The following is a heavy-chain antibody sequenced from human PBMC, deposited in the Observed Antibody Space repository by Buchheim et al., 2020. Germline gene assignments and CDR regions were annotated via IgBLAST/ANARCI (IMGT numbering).Heavy chain of an antibody. D-gene: IGHD3-3*01. J-gene: IGHJ3*02. V-gene: IGHV3-30*18. Sequence: QVQLVESGGGVVQPGRSLRLSCAASGFTFSSYGMHWVRQAPGKGLEWVAVISYDGSNKYYADSVKGRFTISRDNSKNTLYLQMNSLRAEDTAVYYCAKDWTRYRTIFGSPDIWGQGT. CDR2: ISYDGSNK. CDR3: AKDWTRYRTIFGSPDI. CDR1: GFTFSSYG.